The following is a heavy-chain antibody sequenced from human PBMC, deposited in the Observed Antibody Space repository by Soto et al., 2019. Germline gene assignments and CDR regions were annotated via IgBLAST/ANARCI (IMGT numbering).Heavy chain of an antibody. CDR2: ISSSGSTI. V-gene: IGHV3-11*01. CDR3: ARVMKIAAAGRGNWLDP. J-gene: IGHJ5*02. CDR1: GFTFSDYY. D-gene: IGHD6-13*01. Sequence: GGSLRLSCSASGFTFSDYYMSWIRQAPGKGLEWVSYISSSGSTIYYADSVKGRFTISRDNAKNSLYLQMNSLRAEDTAVYYCARVMKIAAAGRGNWLDPWGQGTLVTVSS.